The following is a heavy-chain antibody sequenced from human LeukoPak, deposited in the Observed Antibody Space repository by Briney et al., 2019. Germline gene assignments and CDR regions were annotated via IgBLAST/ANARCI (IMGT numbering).Heavy chain of an antibody. CDR2: IYYSGST. CDR3: ARVGSGYYWSYGMDV. V-gene: IGHV4-59*01. J-gene: IGHJ6*02. Sequence: SETLSLTCTVSGGSISSYYWSWIRQPPGKGLEWIGYIYYSGSTNYNPSLKSRVTISVDTSKNQFSLKLSSVTAADTAVYYCARVGSGYYWSYGMDVWGQGTMVTVSS. CDR1: GGSISSYY. D-gene: IGHD3-22*01.